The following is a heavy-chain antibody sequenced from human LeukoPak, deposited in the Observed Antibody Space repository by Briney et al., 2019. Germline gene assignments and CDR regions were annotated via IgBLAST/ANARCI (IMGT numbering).Heavy chain of an antibody. CDR3: ARSEEYYDSSGYYDY. V-gene: IGHV1-69*05. Sequence: SSVKVSCKASGGTFSSYAISWVRQAPGQGLEWMGRIIPIFGTANYAQKFQGRVTITTDESTSTAYMELSSLRSEDTAVYYCARSEEYYDSSGYYDYWGQGTLVTVSS. CDR1: GGTFSSYA. J-gene: IGHJ4*02. CDR2: IIPIFGTA. D-gene: IGHD3-22*01.